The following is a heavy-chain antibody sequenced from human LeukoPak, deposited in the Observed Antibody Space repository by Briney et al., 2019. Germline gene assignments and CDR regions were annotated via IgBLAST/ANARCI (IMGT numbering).Heavy chain of an antibody. D-gene: IGHD3-16*01. CDR2: IIVGSGAT. V-gene: IGHV1-58*01. Sequence: SVKVSCKASGFTSTNFAVQWVRQARGQRLEWIGWIIVGSGATKCAQDFQERVTITRDLSTSTLYMELRSLTSEDTAVYYCATDLSNPRMGASYLDSWGQGTLVTVSS. CDR1: GFTSTNFA. J-gene: IGHJ4*02. CDR3: ATDLSNPRMGASYLDS.